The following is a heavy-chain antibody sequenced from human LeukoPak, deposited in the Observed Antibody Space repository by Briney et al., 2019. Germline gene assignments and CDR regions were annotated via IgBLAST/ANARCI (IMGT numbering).Heavy chain of an antibody. CDR3: AKASHSNQWPYYFDY. D-gene: IGHD6-19*01. V-gene: IGHV3-23*01. CDR2: ISAGGGDT. Sequence: PGGSLRLSCAASRFTFSTYTMAWVRQVPGKGLEWVSAISAGGGDTYYADSVKGRFTISRDNSKNTLYLQMNSLRGEDTAVYYCAKASHSNQWPYYFDYWGQGTLVTVPS. J-gene: IGHJ4*02. CDR1: RFTFSTYT.